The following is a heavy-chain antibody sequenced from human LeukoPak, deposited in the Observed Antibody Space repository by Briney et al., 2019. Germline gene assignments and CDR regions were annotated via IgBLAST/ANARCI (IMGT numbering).Heavy chain of an antibody. Sequence: GGSLRLSCAASGFSLRSFAMSWVRQAPGKGLEWVSASSGDGGNTDYANSVKGRFTISRDNSKNTIYLQMNSLRADDTAVYYCAKQGRNDFVDSWGQGTLVTVSS. CDR1: GFSLRSFA. J-gene: IGHJ4*02. V-gene: IGHV3-23*01. CDR3: AKQGRNDFVDS. D-gene: IGHD3-3*01. CDR2: SSGDGGNT.